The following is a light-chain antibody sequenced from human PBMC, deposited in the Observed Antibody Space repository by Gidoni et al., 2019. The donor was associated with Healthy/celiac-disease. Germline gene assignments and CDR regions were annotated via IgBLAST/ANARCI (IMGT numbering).Light chain of an antibody. Sequence: QSVLTQPPSGTGPAGQRVTISCSGSSSNIGSNTVNWYQQLPGTAPKLLIYSNNQRPSGVPDRFSGSKSGTSASLAISGLQSEDEADYYCAAWDDSLNGWVFGGGTKLTVL. CDR2: SNN. J-gene: IGLJ3*02. CDR1: SSNIGSNT. V-gene: IGLV1-44*01. CDR3: AAWDDSLNGWV.